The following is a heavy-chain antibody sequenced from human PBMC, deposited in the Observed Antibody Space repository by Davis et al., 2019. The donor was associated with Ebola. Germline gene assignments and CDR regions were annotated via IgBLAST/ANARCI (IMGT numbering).Heavy chain of an antibody. V-gene: IGHV3-33*01. CDR2: TWYDGSNK. CDR3: ARDPPRHDILTGLFDY. J-gene: IGHJ4*02. D-gene: IGHD3-9*01. Sequence: GESLKISCAASGFPFSSYGMHWVRQAPGKGLEWVAVTWYDGSNKYYADSVKGRFTISRDNSKNTLYLQMHSLRAEDTAVYYCARDPPRHDILTGLFDYWGQGTLVTVSS. CDR1: GFPFSSYG.